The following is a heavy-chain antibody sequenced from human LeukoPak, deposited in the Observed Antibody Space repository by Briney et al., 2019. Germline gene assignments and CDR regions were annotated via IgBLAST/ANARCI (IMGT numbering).Heavy chain of an antibody. D-gene: IGHD5-18*01. CDR2: IWYDGSNK. V-gene: IGHV3-33*01. Sequence: GGSLRLSCAASGFTFSSYGMHWVRQAPGKGLEWVAVIWYDGSNKYYADSAKGRFTISRDNSKNTLYLQMNSLRAEDTAVYYCARDSPYSYGPPGDYWGQGTLVTVSS. CDR3: ARDSPYSYGPPGDY. J-gene: IGHJ4*02. CDR1: GFTFSSYG.